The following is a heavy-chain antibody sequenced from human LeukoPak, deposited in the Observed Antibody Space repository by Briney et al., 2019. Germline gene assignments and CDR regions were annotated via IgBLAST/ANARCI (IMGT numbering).Heavy chain of an antibody. Sequence: GGSLRLSCAASGFTFDNYRMSWVRQAPGKGLEWVSYISSSGSTIYYADSVKGRFTISRDNAKNSLYLQMNSLRAEDTAVYYCARDHYDILTGPDYWGQGTLVTVSS. D-gene: IGHD3-9*01. J-gene: IGHJ4*02. V-gene: IGHV3-11*01. CDR1: GFTFDNYR. CDR2: ISSSGSTI. CDR3: ARDHYDILTGPDY.